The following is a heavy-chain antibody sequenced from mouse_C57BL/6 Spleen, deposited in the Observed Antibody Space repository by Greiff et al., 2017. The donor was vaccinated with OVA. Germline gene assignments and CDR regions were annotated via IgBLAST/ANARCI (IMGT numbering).Heavy chain of an antibody. V-gene: IGHV1-55*01. CDR2: IYPGSGST. J-gene: IGHJ4*01. CDR1: GYTFTSYW. CDR3: ARRIYYDYDVGAMDY. D-gene: IGHD2-4*01. Sequence: QVHVKQSGAELVKPGASVKMSCKASGYTFTSYWITWVKQRPGQGLEWIGDIYPGSGSTNYNEKFKSKATLTVDTSSSTAYMQLSSLTSEDSAVYYCARRIYYDYDVGAMDYWGQGTSVTVSS.